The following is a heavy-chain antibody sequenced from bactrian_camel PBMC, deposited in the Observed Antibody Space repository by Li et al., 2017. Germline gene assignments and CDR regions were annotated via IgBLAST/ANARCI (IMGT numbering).Heavy chain of an antibody. D-gene: IGHD3*01. Sequence: QLVESGGGSVQAGGSLRLSCVAYGYIRSNYCMAWFRQAPGKEREGVARIDSRGTTEYVDSVKGRFTVFKGNAGKTLYLQMNSLRPEDTAMYYCAAVAEVRTVEGGVSLWTLFESGYWGQGTQVTVS. CDR3: AAVAEVRTVEGGVSLWTLFESGY. CDR2: IDSRGTT. V-gene: IGHV3S53*01. J-gene: IGHJ4*01. CDR1: GYIRSNYC.